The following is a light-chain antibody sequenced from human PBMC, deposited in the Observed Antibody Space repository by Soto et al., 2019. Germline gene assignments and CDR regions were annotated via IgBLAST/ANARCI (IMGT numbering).Light chain of an antibody. CDR2: DVS. J-gene: IGLJ2*01. CDR1: SSDVGDYIY. CDR3: CSYAGSYTLV. V-gene: IGLV2-11*01. Sequence: QSALTQPRSVSGSPGQSVTLSCTGTSSDVGDYIYVSWYQQHPGKAPXLMIYDVSKRPSGVPXRFSGSXXXXXXXLTISGLQAEDEADYYCCSYAGSYTLVFGGGTKLTVL.